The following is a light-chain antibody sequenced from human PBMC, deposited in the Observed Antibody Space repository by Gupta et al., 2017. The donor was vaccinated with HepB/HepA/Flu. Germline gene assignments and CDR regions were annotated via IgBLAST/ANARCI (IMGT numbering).Light chain of an antibody. CDR1: QNVLYSNNKDF. V-gene: IGKV4-1*01. CDR3: QREDDTPDT. J-gene: IGKJ5*01. CDR2: WAS. Sequence: DIVMTQSPDSLSVSLVERATINFTSSQNVLYSNNKDFLAWYQQKPGHPPKLLISWASTRESGVPDSMSSRASAADISLIISIRPAEDVVVYCCQREDDTPDTFGQGTLMDIK.